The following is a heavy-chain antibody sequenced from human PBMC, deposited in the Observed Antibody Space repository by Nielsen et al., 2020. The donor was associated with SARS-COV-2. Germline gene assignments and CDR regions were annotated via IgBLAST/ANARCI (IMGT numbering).Heavy chain of an antibody. D-gene: IGHD4-11*01. J-gene: IGHJ4*02. CDR2: IYYSGST. Sequence: LRLSCAVSGGSIISSSYYWGWIRQPPGKGLEWIGSIYYSGSTYYNPPLKSRVTISVDTSKNQFSLKVSSVTAADTAVYYCVRRLLTKPFDYWGQGTLVTVSS. CDR3: VRRLLTKPFDY. V-gene: IGHV4-39*01. CDR1: GGSIISSSYY.